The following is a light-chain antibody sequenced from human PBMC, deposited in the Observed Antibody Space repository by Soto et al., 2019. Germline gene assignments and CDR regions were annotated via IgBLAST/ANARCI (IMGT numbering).Light chain of an antibody. CDR3: QEYRTLSLT. CDR1: QSVSSSY. V-gene: IGKV3-20*01. J-gene: IGKJ4*01. Sequence: EVVLTQSPASLSLSPGESATLSCRTSQSVSSSYLAWYQQKPGQAPRLLIYGASFKATGIPDRCSGSGFGTDFTRSISRLEPEDFAVYYCQEYRTLSLTVGGGTRVESK. CDR2: GAS.